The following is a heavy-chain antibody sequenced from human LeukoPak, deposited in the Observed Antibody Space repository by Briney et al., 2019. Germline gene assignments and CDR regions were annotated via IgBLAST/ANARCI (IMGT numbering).Heavy chain of an antibody. Sequence: PGGSLRLSCAASGFTFSSYAMNWVRQAPGKGLEWVSSISSSSTYIYYTDSVKGRFTISRDNSKNTLYLQMNSLRAEDTAVYYCAPATVETVGYWGQGTLVTVSS. D-gene: IGHD4-23*01. CDR3: APATVETVGY. CDR1: GFTFSSYA. CDR2: ISSSSTYI. J-gene: IGHJ4*02. V-gene: IGHV3-21*01.